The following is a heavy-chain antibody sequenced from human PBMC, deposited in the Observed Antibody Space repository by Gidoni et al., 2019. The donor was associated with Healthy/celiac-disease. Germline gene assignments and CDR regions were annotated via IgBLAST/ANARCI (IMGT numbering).Heavy chain of an antibody. V-gene: IGHV1-8*01. J-gene: IGHJ4*02. CDR2: FNPKSGNA. D-gene: IGHD2-15*01. Sequence: QVQLVQSGAEVKTPGASVKVSCKNAGYTCTSYDVSWLRQASGQGLESMGWFNPKSGNAGDAQTCQDRVNMTQDASITTIYLELTSLKSEDTALLYCARATDRGCCSGRCFHSLAFWGQGTLVTGSS. CDR1: GYTCTSYD. CDR3: ARATDRGCCSGRCFHSLAF.